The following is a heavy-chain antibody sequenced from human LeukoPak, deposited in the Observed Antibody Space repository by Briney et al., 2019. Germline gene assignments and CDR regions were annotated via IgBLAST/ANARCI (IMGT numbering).Heavy chain of an antibody. CDR1: GXTFSSHG. V-gene: IGHV3-30*03. CDR2: ISYDGSNK. Sequence: GGSLRLSWAASGXTFSSHGMHWVRQAPGKGPEWVAVISYDGSNKYYADSVKGRFTISRDNSKNTLYLQMNSLRVEDTAVYYCARELGYLNYFDYWGQGTLVTVSS. D-gene: IGHD5-18*01. J-gene: IGHJ4*02. CDR3: ARELGYLNYFDY.